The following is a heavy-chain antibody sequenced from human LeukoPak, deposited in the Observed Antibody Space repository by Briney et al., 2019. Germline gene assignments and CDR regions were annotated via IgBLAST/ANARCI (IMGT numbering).Heavy chain of an antibody. Sequence: PSETLSLTCTVSGGSISNYYWSWIRQPPGKGLEWIGYLYYSGSTNYNPSLKGRVTISVDTSKSQFSLKLNSVTTADTAVYYCARGRYRLDYWGQGTLVTVSS. J-gene: IGHJ4*02. CDR3: ARGRYRLDY. CDR1: GGSISNYY. D-gene: IGHD1-1*01. CDR2: LYYSGST. V-gene: IGHV4-59*13.